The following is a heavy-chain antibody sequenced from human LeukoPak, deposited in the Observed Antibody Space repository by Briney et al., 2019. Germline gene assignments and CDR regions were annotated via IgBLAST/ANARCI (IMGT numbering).Heavy chain of an antibody. CDR3: ATHSYDSSGYYGDY. V-gene: IGHV1-18*01. CDR1: GYTFTSYG. Sequence: ASVKVSRKASGYTFTSYGISWVRQAPGQGLEWMGWISAYNGNTNYAQKLQGRVTMTTDTSTSTAYMELRSLRSDDTAVYYCATHSYDSSGYYGDYWGQGTLVTVSS. D-gene: IGHD3-22*01. CDR2: ISAYNGNT. J-gene: IGHJ4*02.